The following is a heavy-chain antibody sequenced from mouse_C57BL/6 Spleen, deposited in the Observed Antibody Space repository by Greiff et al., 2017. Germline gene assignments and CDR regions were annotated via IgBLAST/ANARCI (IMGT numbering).Heavy chain of an antibody. CDR3: ARYYYGSSRYWYCDV. CDR1: GYAFSSYW. D-gene: IGHD1-1*01. Sequence: QVQLQQSGAELVKPGASVKISCKASGYAFSSYWMNWVKQRPGTGLVWIGQIYPGAGDTNYNGKFKGKATLTADKSSSTAYMQLSIQTAEDSAVYFCARYYYGSSRYWYCDVWGTGTTVTVSS. V-gene: IGHV1-80*01. J-gene: IGHJ1*03. CDR2: IYPGAGDT.